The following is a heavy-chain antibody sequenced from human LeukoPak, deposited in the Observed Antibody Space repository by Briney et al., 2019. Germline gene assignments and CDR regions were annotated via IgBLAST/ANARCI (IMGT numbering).Heavy chain of an antibody. CDR3: ARGDSSGYPTYYFDY. CDR2: IIPIFGTA. D-gene: IGHD3-22*01. J-gene: IGHJ4*02. V-gene: IGHV1-69*13. CDR1: GGTFSSYA. Sequence: RASVKVSCKASGGTFSSYAISWVRQAPGQGLEWMGGIIPIFGTANYAQKFQGRVTITADESTSTAYMELSSLRPEDTAVYYCARGDSSGYPTYYFDYWGQGTLVTVSS.